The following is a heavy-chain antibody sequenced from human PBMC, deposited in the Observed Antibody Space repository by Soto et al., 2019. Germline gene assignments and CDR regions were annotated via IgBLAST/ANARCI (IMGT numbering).Heavy chain of an antibody. CDR1: GDSISSYF. CDR3: AGLHCIGGSCYLDP. V-gene: IGHV4-59*08. CDR2: IYYSGST. Sequence: QVQLQESGPGLVKPSVTLSLTCTVSGDSISSYFWSWIRQPPGKGLEWIGYIYYSGSTDYNPSLKSRVTISVDTSKNQVSLRLSSVTSADAAVYYCAGLHCIGGSCYLDPWGQGTLVAVSS. D-gene: IGHD2-15*01. J-gene: IGHJ5*02.